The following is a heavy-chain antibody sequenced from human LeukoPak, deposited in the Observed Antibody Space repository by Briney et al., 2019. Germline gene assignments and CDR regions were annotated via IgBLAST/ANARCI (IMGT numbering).Heavy chain of an antibody. V-gene: IGHV1-2*02. CDR3: SSGGYCSSTSCYGFAFDI. CDR1: GYTFTGYY. D-gene: IGHD2-2*01. CDR2: INPNSGGT. Sequence: EASVKVSCKASGYTFTGYYMHWVRQAPGQGLEWMGWINPNSGGTNYAQKFQGRVTMTRDTSISTAYMELSSLRSEDTAVYYCSSGGYCSSTSCYGFAFDIWGQGTMVTVSS. J-gene: IGHJ3*02.